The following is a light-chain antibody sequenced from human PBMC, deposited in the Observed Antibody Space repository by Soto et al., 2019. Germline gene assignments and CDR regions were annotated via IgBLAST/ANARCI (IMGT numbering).Light chain of an antibody. J-gene: IGKJ1*01. CDR1: QSIGSW. CDR3: QQYNSYWT. CDR2: DAS. Sequence: QITQSPSTPAASFEDRVTITCRASQSIGSWLAWYQQKPGKAPNLLIYDASSLESGVPSRFSGSGSGTEFPLTISSLQPDDFATYYCQQYNSYWTFGQGTKVDIK. V-gene: IGKV1-5*01.